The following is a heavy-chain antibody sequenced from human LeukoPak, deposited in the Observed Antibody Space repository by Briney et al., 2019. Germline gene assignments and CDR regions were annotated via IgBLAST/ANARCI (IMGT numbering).Heavy chain of an antibody. CDR2: ISSSGSTI. CDR3: ARIGSMVATSGVEAPRGYYYYYMDV. CDR1: GFTFSDYY. Sequence: GGSLRLSCAASGFTFSDYYMNWIRQAPGKGLEWVSSISSSGSTIYYADSVKGRFTISRDNAKNSLYLQMNSLRAEDTAVYYCARIGSMVATSGVEAPRGYYYYYMDVWGKGTTVTVSS. D-gene: IGHD5-12*01. J-gene: IGHJ6*03. V-gene: IGHV3-11*04.